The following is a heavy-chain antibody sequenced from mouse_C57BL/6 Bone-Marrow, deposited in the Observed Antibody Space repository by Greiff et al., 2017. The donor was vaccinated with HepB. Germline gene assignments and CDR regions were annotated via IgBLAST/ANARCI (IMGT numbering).Heavy chain of an antibody. D-gene: IGHD1-3*01. CDR2: IDPSDSET. Sequence: QVQLQQPGAELVRPGSSVKLSCKASGYTFTSYWMHWVKQRPIQGLEWIGNIDPSDSETHYNQKFKDKATLTVDKSSSTAYMQLSSLTSEYSAVYYCAKSLNYSAIDYWGQGTSVTVSS. CDR1: GYTFTSYW. J-gene: IGHJ4*01. CDR3: AKSLNYSAIDY. V-gene: IGHV1-52*01.